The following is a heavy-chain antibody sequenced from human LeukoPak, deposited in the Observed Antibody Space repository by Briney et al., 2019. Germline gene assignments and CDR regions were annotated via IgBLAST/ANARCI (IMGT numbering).Heavy chain of an antibody. CDR3: ARGPHSSSWPDIPRDF. Sequence: GASVKVSCKASGYTLTNYYMHWVRQAPGQGLKWMGIINPSAGSTSYAKKFHGRVTITRDTSTSTLYMDLSSLTSEDTAVYFCARGPHSSSWPDIPRDFWGQGTLVTVSS. J-gene: IGHJ4*02. CDR2: INPSAGST. CDR1: GYTLTNYY. V-gene: IGHV1-46*01. D-gene: IGHD6-13*01.